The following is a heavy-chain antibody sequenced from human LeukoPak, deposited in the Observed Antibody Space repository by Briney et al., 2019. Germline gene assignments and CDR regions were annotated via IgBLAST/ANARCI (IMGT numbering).Heavy chain of an antibody. D-gene: IGHD6-19*01. V-gene: IGHV4-61*02. CDR2: IYTTGST. CDR3: ARASWLYDSGAFDI. J-gene: IGHJ3*02. Sequence: PSQTLSLTCTVSGGSISSGSYYWSWIRQPAGKGLDWIGRIYTTGSTNYNPSLKSRVTISVDTSKKQFSLKLSSVTAADTAVYYCARASWLYDSGAFDIWGQGTMVTVSS. CDR1: GGSISSGSYY.